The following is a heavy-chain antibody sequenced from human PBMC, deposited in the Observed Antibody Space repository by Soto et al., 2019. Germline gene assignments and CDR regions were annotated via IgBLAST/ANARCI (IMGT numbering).Heavy chain of an antibody. V-gene: IGHV1-69*01. J-gene: IGHJ3*02. CDR3: AFRDGHNYWLDAFDI. CDR2: IIPIFGTA. CDR1: GGTFSSNA. Sequence: QVQLVQSGAEVKKPGSSVRVSCKASGGTFSSNAVSWVRQAPGQGLEWMGGIIPIFGTANYAQKFQGRVTINADESTHTAYMELSSMRSEDTAVYFCAFRDGHNYWLDAFDIWGQGAMVTVSS. D-gene: IGHD5-12*01.